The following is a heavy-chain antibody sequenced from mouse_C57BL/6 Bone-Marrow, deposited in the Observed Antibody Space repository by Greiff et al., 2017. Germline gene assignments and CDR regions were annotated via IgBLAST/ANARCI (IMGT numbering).Heavy chain of an antibody. J-gene: IGHJ2*01. D-gene: IGHD2-3*01. CDR1: GFTFSDYY. CDR3: ARRWGYYYFDY. Sequence: EVKVVESGGGLVQPGGSLKLSCAASGFTFSDYYMYWVRQTPEKRLEWVAYISNGGGSTYYPDTVKGRFTISRDNAKNTLYLQMSRLKSEDTAMYYCARRWGYYYFDYWGQGTTLTVSS. V-gene: IGHV5-12*01. CDR2: ISNGGGST.